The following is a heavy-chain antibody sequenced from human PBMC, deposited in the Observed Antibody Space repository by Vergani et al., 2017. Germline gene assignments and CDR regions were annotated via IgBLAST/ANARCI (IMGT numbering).Heavy chain of an antibody. D-gene: IGHD2-2*01. CDR3: ARPRYCSSTSCYNGFDY. Sequence: QVQLVQSGAEVKKPGSSVKVSCKASGGTFSSYAISWVRQAPGQGLEWMGGIIPIFGTANYAQKFQGRVTITADESTSTAYMELSSLRSADTAVYYCARPRYCSSTSCYNGFDYWGQGTLVTVSS. CDR1: GGTFSSYA. CDR2: IIPIFGTA. J-gene: IGHJ4*02. V-gene: IGHV1-69*01.